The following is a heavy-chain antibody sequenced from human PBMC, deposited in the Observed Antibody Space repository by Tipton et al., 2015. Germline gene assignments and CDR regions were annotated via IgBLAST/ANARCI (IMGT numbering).Heavy chain of an antibody. V-gene: IGHV4-30-2*01. CDR2: IFHSGNT. CDR3: AREYGDFRFDP. D-gene: IGHD2-21*02. CDR1: GGSIDSGSYS. Sequence: TLSLTCAVSGGSIDSGSYSWVWIRQPPGLGLEWIGYIFHSGNTYYNPSIKSRVTISIDSPKHQFALILTSETAADTAVYYCAREYGDFRFDPWGQGTLVTVSS. J-gene: IGHJ5*02.